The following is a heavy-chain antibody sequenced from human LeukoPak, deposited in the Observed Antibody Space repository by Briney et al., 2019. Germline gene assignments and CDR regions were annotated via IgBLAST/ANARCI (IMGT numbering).Heavy chain of an antibody. CDR3: ATDNPIITMVRGALDY. D-gene: IGHD3-10*01. Sequence: ASVKVSCKVSGYTLTELSMHWVRQAPGKGLEWMGGFDPEDGETIYARKFQGRVTMTEDTSTGTAYMELSSLRSEDTAVYYCATDNPIITMVRGALDYWGQGTLVTVSS. J-gene: IGHJ4*02. CDR2: FDPEDGET. CDR1: GYTLTELS. V-gene: IGHV1-24*01.